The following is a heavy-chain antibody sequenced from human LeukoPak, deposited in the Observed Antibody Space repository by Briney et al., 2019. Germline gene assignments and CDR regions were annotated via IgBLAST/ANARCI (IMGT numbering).Heavy chain of an antibody. CDR2: IYTSGST. CDR3: ARALYSSSSAWFDP. D-gene: IGHD6-6*01. J-gene: IGHJ5*02. V-gene: IGHV4-4*07. Sequence: PSETLSLTCTVSGGPISSYYWSWIRQPAGKGLEWIGRIYTSGSTNYNPSLKSRVTMSVDTSKNQFSLKLSSVTAADTAVYYCARALYSSSSAWFDPWGQGTLVTVSS. CDR1: GGPISSYY.